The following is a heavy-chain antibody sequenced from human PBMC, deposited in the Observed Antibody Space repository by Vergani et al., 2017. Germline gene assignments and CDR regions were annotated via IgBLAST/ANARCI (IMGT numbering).Heavy chain of an antibody. D-gene: IGHD3-16*02. CDR1: GGTFSSYA. V-gene: IGHV1-69*04. Sequence: QVQLVQSGAEVKKPGASVKVSCKASGGTFSSYAISWVRQAPGQGLEWMGRIIPILGIANYAQKFQGRVTITADKSTSTAYMELSSLRAEDTAVYYCARDPGDTYYDYVWGSYRYPYFDYWGQGTLVTVSS. CDR3: ARDPGDTYYDYVWGSYRYPYFDY. J-gene: IGHJ4*02. CDR2: IIPILGIA.